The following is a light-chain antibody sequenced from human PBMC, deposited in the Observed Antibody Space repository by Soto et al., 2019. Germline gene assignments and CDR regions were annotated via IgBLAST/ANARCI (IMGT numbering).Light chain of an antibody. V-gene: IGKV1-9*01. J-gene: IGKJ4*01. CDR1: QGISSY. CDR2: AAS. CDR3: QYYNNWMAS. Sequence: IQLTQSPSSLSASVGDRVTITCRASQGISSYLAWYQQKPGKAPKLLIYAASTFQSGVPSRFSGSGSGTAFILTISRVQPEDFATYYCQYYNNWMASLGGGTKLDIK.